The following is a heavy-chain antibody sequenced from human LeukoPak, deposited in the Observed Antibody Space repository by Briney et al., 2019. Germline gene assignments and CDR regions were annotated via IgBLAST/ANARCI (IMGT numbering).Heavy chain of an antibody. Sequence: GASVKVSCKASGYTFTGYYMHWVRQAPGQGLEWMGIINPSGGSTSYAQKFQGRVTMTRDTSTSTVYMELSSLRSEDTAVYYCARGGVTTVTTLLLRHWFDPWGQGTLVTVSS. CDR1: GYTFTGYY. CDR3: ARGGVTTVTTLLLRHWFDP. CDR2: INPSGGST. V-gene: IGHV1-46*01. J-gene: IGHJ5*02. D-gene: IGHD4-17*01.